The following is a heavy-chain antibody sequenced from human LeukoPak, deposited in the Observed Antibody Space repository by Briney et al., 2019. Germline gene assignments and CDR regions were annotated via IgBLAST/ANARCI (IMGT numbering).Heavy chain of an antibody. V-gene: IGHV1-46*01. D-gene: IGHD3-9*01. CDR2: INPSGGST. CDR1: GYTFTSYY. J-gene: IGHJ6*02. CDR3: AREPFDYDILTGYSVSYGMDV. Sequence: GASVKVSCKASGYTFTSYYMHWVRQAPGQGLEWMGIINPSGGSTSYAQKFQGRVTMTRDMSTSTVYMELSSLRSEDTAVYYCAREPFDYDILTGYSVSYGMDVWGQGTTVTVSS.